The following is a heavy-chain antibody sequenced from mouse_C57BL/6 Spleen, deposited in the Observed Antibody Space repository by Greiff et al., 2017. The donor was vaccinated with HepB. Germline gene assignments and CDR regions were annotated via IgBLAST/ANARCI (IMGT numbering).Heavy chain of an antibody. CDR3: ATNPFDY. CDR2: ISSGSSTI. CDR1: GFTFSDYG. Sequence: EVNLVESGGGLVKPGGSLKLSCAASGFTFSDYGMHWVRQAPEKGLEWVAYISSGSSTIYYADTVKGRFTISRDNAKNTLFLQMASLRSEDTAMYYCATNPFDYWGQGTTLTVSS. V-gene: IGHV5-17*01. J-gene: IGHJ2*01.